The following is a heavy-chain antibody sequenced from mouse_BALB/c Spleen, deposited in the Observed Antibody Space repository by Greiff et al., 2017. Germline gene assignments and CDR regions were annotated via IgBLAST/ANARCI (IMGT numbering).Heavy chain of an antibody. V-gene: IGHV5-6-5*01. CDR1: GFTFSSYA. CDR3: ARDYGSPFDY. D-gene: IGHD1-1*01. J-gene: IGHJ2*01. Sequence: EVKLQESGGGLVKPGGSLKLSCAASGFTFSSYAMSWVRQTPEKRLEWVASISSGGSTYYPDSVKGRFTISRDNARNILYLQKSSLRSEDTAMYYCARDYGSPFDYWGQGTTLTVSS. CDR2: ISSGGST.